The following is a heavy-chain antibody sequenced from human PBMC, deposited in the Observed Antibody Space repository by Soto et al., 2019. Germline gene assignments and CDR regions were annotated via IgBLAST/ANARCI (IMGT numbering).Heavy chain of an antibody. Sequence: QVQLVQSGAEVKKPGSSVTVSCKASGGTFGNSAISWVRQAPGQGLEWMGGIIPIFSTPDYAQKFQGRITITAEDSTTTAYRELTSLKSEDTAVYYCARDKDRQQLGGNYYYGIDVWGQGTTVTVSS. J-gene: IGHJ6*02. CDR3: ARDKDRQQLGGNYYYGIDV. V-gene: IGHV1-69*12. D-gene: IGHD2-15*01. CDR2: IIPIFSTP. CDR1: GGTFGNSA.